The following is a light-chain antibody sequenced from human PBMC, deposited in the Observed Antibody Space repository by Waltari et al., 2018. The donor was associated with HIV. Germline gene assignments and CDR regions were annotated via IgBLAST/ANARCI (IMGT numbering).Light chain of an antibody. Sequence: QSVLPQPPSVSGAPGQRVTLSCTGTRSNIGTHEVHWYQQLPGTAPRLHIDNTNSRPSGVPDRFTGYKSGTSASLASNGLQAEDEADYYCQSSDNTLSGSVFGGGTKLTVL. CDR1: RSNIGTHE. CDR2: NTN. V-gene: IGLV1-40*01. J-gene: IGLJ2*01. CDR3: QSSDNTLSGSV.